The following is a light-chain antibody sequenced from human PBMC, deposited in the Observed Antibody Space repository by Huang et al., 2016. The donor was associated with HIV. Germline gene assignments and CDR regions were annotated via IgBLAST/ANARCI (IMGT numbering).Light chain of an antibody. CDR3: QQRRNWPLMYT. CDR1: QSVSSS. V-gene: IGKV3-11*01. Sequence: EIVLTQSPATLSLSPGERATLSCRASQSVSSSLAWYQQKPGQAPRLLIYDASNRATGIPARFSCSGSGTDFTLTISSLEPDDFAVYYCQQRRNWPLMYTFGQGTKLEIK. CDR2: DAS. J-gene: IGKJ2*01.